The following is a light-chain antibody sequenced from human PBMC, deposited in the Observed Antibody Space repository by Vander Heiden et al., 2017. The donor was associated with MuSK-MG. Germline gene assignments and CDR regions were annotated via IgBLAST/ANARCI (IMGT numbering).Light chain of an antibody. J-gene: IGLJ2*01. CDR2: GKN. V-gene: IGLV3-19*01. CDR1: SLRSYY. Sequence: SSELTQDPAVSVALGPTVRITCQGDSLRSYYANWYQQKPGQAPVLVIYGKNNRPSGIPDRFSGSSSGNTASLTITGAQAEDEADYYCNSRDSSGNHLVFGGGTKLTVL. CDR3: NSRDSSGNHLV.